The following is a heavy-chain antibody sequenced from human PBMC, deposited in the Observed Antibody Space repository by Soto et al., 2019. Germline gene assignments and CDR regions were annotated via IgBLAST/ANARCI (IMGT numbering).Heavy chain of an antibody. J-gene: IGHJ4*02. Sequence: PGGSLRLSCAASGFTFSNAWMNWVRQAPGKGLEWVANIKQDGTQTYYVDSLKGRFTISRDNAKNSLYLQMNSLRVEDTAVYYCARERLRIDYWGLGTLVTVSS. CDR2: IKQDGTQT. CDR1: GFTFSNAW. D-gene: IGHD2-15*01. CDR3: ARERLRIDY. V-gene: IGHV3-7*04.